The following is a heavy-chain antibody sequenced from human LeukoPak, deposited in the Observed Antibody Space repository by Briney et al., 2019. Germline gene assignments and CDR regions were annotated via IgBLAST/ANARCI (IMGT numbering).Heavy chain of an antibody. CDR3: ARGMGENIGSYMDV. CDR2: IIPIFGTA. Sequence: GASVKVSCKASGGTFSSYAISWVRQAPGQGLEWMGGIIPIFGTANYAQKFQGRVTITTDESTSTAYMELSSLRSEDTAVYYCARGMGENIGSYMDVWGKGTTVTVSS. D-gene: IGHD2/OR15-2a*01. J-gene: IGHJ6*03. V-gene: IGHV1-69*05. CDR1: GGTFSSYA.